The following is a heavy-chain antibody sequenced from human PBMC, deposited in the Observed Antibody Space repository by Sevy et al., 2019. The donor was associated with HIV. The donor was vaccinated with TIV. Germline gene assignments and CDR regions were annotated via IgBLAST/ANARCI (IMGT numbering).Heavy chain of an antibody. V-gene: IGHV4-59*01. Sequence: SETLSLTCTVSGGSMSGYYLTWIRQPPGKGLEWIGYFYYSRTTNYNPSLKSRVTLSVDRSKNQFSLKLNSVTAADTAVYYCATCSPDYYYGMDVWGQGTTVTVSS. CDR1: GGSMSGYY. D-gene: IGHD2-15*01. CDR2: FYYSRTT. CDR3: ATCSPDYYYGMDV. J-gene: IGHJ6*02.